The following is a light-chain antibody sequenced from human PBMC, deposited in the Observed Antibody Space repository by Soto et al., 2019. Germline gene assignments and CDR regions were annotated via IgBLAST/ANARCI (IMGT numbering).Light chain of an antibody. V-gene: IGKV1-39*01. CDR3: QKSNSTPLT. CDR1: QSISSY. Sequence: DIQMTQSPSSLSASVGDRVTITCRASQSISSYLNWYQQKPGKAPKLLIYAASSLQSGVPSRFTGSGSGKDFPPTISSLKPKDLATHDGQKSNSTPLTSAGATRVEIK. J-gene: IGKJ4*01. CDR2: AAS.